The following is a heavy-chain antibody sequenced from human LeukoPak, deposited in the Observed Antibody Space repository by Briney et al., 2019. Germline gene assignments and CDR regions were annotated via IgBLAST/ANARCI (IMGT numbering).Heavy chain of an antibody. J-gene: IGHJ4*02. Sequence: SETLSLTCTVSGYSISSGYYWGWIRQPPGKGLEWIGSIYHSGSTYYNPSLKSRVTISVDTSKNQFSLKLSSVTAADTAVYYFARGGLLRYFDWLGEDYWGQGTLVTVSS. D-gene: IGHD3-9*01. CDR1: GYSISSGYY. V-gene: IGHV4-38-2*02. CDR3: ARGGLLRYFDWLGEDY. CDR2: IYHSGST.